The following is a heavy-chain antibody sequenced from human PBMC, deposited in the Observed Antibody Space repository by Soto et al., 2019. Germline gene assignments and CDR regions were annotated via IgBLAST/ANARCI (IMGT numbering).Heavy chain of an antibody. CDR2: ISAYNGNT. CDR1: GYPFTSYG. J-gene: IGHJ5*02. D-gene: IGHD5-18*01. Sequence: APVKVSCKASGYPFTSYGIIWVRQAPGQGLEWMGWISAYNGNTNYAQKLQGRVTMTTDTSTSTAYMELRSLRSDDTAVYYCARSDDTAMHWFDPWGQGTMVTVSS. V-gene: IGHV1-18*01. CDR3: ARSDDTAMHWFDP.